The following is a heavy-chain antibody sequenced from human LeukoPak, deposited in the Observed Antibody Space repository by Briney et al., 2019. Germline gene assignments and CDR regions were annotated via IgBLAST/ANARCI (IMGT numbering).Heavy chain of an antibody. J-gene: IGHJ4*02. Sequence: SETLSLTCTVSGASISSYYWSWVRQSPGKGLESIGYIFHRGSTNYNPSLMGRVTISVDTSKNQFSLNLSSVTTADTAVYYCAKVTYGSGTYGAFDYWGQGTLVTVSS. CDR2: IFHRGST. V-gene: IGHV4-59*01. D-gene: IGHD3-10*01. CDR3: AKVTYGSGTYGAFDY. CDR1: GASISSYY.